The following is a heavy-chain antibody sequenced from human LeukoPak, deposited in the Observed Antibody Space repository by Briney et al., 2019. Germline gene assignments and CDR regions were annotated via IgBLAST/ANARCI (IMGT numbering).Heavy chain of an antibody. V-gene: IGHV3-30*02. CDR3: ARGSNGDYLPFDY. CDR2: IRYDGSNK. D-gene: IGHD4-17*01. CDR1: GFTFSSYG. Sequence: GGSLRLSCAASGFTFSSYGMHWVRQAPGKGLEWVAFIRYDGSNKYYADSVKGRFTISRDNAKNSLYLQMNSLRAEDTAVYYCARGSNGDYLPFDYWGQGTLVTVSS. J-gene: IGHJ4*02.